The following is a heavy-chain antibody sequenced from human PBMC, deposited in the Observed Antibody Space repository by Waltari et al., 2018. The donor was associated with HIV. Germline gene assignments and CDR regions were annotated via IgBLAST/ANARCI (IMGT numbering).Heavy chain of an antibody. V-gene: IGHV4-34*01. J-gene: IGHJ4*02. CDR3: ARRGWDCSGQCSYYFDY. CDR1: GGSFSGYD. Sequence: QVQLQQWGAGLLKPSETLSLTCAVYGGSFSGYDWSWIRQPPGKGLESTGEINHRGSTKYNPSLNSRITIAVDTAKNQFSLNLSSVTAADTAVYYWARRGWDCSGQCSYYFDYWGQGTLVTVSS. CDR2: INHRGST. D-gene: IGHD2-15*01.